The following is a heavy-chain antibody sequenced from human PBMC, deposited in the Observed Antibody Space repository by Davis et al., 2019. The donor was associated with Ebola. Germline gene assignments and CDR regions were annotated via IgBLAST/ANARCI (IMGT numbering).Heavy chain of an antibody. V-gene: IGHV3-7*03. D-gene: IGHD6-19*01. CDR1: GFTFSSYW. J-gene: IGHJ4*02. CDR3: AKTHSGARDY. CDR2: IKQDGSEK. Sequence: GESLKISCAASGFTFSSYWMSWVRQAPGKGLEWVANIKQDGSEKYYVDSVKGRFTISRDNSKNTLYLQMNSLRADDTAVYYCAKTHSGARDYWGQGTLVTVSS.